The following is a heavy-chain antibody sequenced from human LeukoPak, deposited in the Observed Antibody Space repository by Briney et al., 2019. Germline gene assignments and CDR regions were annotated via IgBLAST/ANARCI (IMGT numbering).Heavy chain of an antibody. J-gene: IGHJ4*02. CDR1: GGSISSYY. V-gene: IGHV4-59*01. CDR2: IYYSGST. CDR3: ARAGRIQLWKL. Sequence: SETLSLTCTVSGGSISSYYWSWIRQPPGKGLEWIGYIYYSGSTNYNPSPKSRVTISVDTSKNQFSLKLSSVTAADTAVYYCARAGRIQLWKLWGQGTLVTVSS. D-gene: IGHD5-18*01.